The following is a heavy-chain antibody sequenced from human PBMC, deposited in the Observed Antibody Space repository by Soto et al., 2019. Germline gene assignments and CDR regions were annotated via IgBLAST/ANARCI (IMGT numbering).Heavy chain of an antibody. J-gene: IGHJ3*02. CDR1: GGSISSGGYY. CDR2: IYYSGST. V-gene: IGHV4-31*03. Sequence: PSETLSLTCTVSGGSISSGGYYWSWIRQHPGKGLEWIGYIYYSGSTYYNPSLKSRVTISVDTSKNQFSLKLSSVTAADTAVYYCARGPGKYYYDSSGYYSGAFDIWGQGTMVTV. CDR3: ARGPGKYYYDSSGYYSGAFDI. D-gene: IGHD3-22*01.